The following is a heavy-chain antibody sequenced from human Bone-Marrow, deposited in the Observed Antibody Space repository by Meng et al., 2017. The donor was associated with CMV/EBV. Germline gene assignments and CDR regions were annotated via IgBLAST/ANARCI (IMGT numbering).Heavy chain of an antibody. J-gene: IGHJ4*02. CDR1: GYTFTGYY. V-gene: IGHV1-2*02. CDR3: ARRHPRIAAAGTLDY. D-gene: IGHD6-13*01. Sequence: ASVKVSCKASGYTFTGYYMHWVRQAPGQGLEWMGWINPNSGGTNYAQKFQGRVTMTRDTSISTAYMELSRLRSDDTAVYYCARRHPRIAAAGTLDYWGQGPLVTVSS. CDR2: INPNSGGT.